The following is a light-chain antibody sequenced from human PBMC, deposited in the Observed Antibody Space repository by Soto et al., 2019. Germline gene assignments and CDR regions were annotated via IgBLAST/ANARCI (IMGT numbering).Light chain of an antibody. Sequence: QSVLSQPASVYGSPGQSITISCTGSRIDVGGYQYVSWYQQHPGKAPRLILHEVNKRPSGVSDRFSGSKSGNTASLTISGLQAEDEAHYYCGSYTNMWVFGGGTKVTVL. V-gene: IGLV2-14*01. CDR3: GSYTNMWV. CDR1: RIDVGGYQY. CDR2: EVN. J-gene: IGLJ3*02.